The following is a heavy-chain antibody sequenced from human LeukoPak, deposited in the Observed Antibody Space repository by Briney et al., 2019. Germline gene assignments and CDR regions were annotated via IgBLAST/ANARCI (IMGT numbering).Heavy chain of an antibody. J-gene: IGHJ4*02. CDR1: GYTFTSYG. Sequence: SVKVSCKASGYTFTSYGISWVRQAPGQGLEWMGRIIPILGIANYAQKFQGRVTITADKSTSTAYMELSSLRSEDTAVYYCAREPYYYDSSGSPLGYWGQGTLVTVSS. CDR3: AREPYYYDSSGSPLGY. CDR2: IIPILGIA. D-gene: IGHD3-22*01. V-gene: IGHV1-69*04.